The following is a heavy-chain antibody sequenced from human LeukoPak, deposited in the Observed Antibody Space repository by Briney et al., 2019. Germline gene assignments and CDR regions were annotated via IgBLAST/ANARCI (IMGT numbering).Heavy chain of an antibody. V-gene: IGHV1-18*01. J-gene: IGHJ5*02. CDR2: ISTYNGNT. D-gene: IGHD3-10*01. CDR3: AREAYYYGSGSYYNRFDP. Sequence: GASVEVSCKASGYTFTSYGISWVRQAPGQGLEWLAWISTYNGNTNYAQRLQGRVTMTTDTSTSTAYMELRSLRSDDTAVYYCAREAYYYGSGSYYNRFDPWGQGTLVTVSS. CDR1: GYTFTSYG.